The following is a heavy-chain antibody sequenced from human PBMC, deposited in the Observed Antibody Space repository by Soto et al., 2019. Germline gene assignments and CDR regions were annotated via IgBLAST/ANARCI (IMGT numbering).Heavy chain of an antibody. J-gene: IGHJ4*02. D-gene: IGHD2-2*01. V-gene: IGHV2-5*02. CDR2: FYWDEDE. CDR1: GFSLSTTGVG. Sequence: QITLKESGPTLVKPTQTLTLTCTFSGFSLSTTGVGVGWIRQPPGKALEWLALFYWDEDERYSPSLKSRLTITKDTSINQVVLTMTNMDPVDTATYYCAHSGIPATYFDYWGQGTLVTVSS. CDR3: AHSGIPATYFDY.